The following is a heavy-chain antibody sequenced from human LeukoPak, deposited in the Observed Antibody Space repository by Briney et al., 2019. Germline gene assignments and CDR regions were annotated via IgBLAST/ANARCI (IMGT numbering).Heavy chain of an antibody. V-gene: IGHV5-51*01. Sequence: EYPKISCKGSGYSFTSYWIGWVRQMPGKGLEWMGIIYPGDSDTRYSPSFQGQVTISADKSISTAYLQWSSLKASDTAMYYCARTYDSSGYSDYWGQGTLVTVSS. D-gene: IGHD3-22*01. J-gene: IGHJ4*02. CDR2: IYPGDSDT. CDR1: GYSFTSYW. CDR3: ARTYDSSGYSDY.